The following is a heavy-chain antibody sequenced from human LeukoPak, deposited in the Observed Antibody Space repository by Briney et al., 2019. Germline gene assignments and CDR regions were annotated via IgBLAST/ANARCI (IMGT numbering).Heavy chain of an antibody. V-gene: IGHV1-8*03. CDR2: MNPNSGNT. Sequence: ASVKVSCKASGYTFTSYDINWVRQATGQGLEWMGWMNPNSGNTGYAQKFQGRVTITRNTSISTAYMELSSLRSEDTAVYYCARRPTLEQHHYYYYMDVWGKGTTVTVSS. CDR1: GYTFTSYD. CDR3: ARRPTLEQHHYYYYMDV. D-gene: IGHD6-13*01. J-gene: IGHJ6*03.